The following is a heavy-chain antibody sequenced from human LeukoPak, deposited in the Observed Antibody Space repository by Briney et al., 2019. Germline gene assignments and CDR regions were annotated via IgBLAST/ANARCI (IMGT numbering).Heavy chain of an antibody. J-gene: IGHJ5*02. V-gene: IGHV3-15*07. D-gene: IGHD3-22*01. CDR3: ATDFYDST. CDR1: GFTFSNAW. Sequence: GGSLRLSCATSGFTFSNAWMNWVRQAPGKGLEWVGRIRSNSDGGTIDYAAPVKGRFTLSRDDSKTTLYLQMNSLQTEDTAVYYCATDFYDSTWGQGTLVAVSS. CDR2: IRSNSDGGTI.